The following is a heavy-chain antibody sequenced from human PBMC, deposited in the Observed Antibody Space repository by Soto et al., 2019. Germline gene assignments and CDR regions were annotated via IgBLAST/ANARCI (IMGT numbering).Heavy chain of an antibody. CDR1: GDTFTSYA. CDR3: ASIVAGIVGTIDFSN. D-gene: IGHD1-26*01. J-gene: IGHJ4*02. CDR2: INAGNGST. Sequence: ASVKVACKASGDTFTSYAMHWVRQAPGQRLEWMGWINAGNGSTKYSQKFQGRVTITRDTAASTAYMELSSLRSEDTAVYYCASIVAGIVGTIDFSNRGQGTLFTVSS. V-gene: IGHV1-3*01.